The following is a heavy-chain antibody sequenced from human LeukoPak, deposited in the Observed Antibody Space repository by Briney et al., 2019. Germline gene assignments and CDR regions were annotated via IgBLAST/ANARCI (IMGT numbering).Heavy chain of an antibody. CDR1: GGSISSYY. Sequence: PSETLSLTCTVSGGSISSYYWSWIQQPPGDGLEWIGYIYYSGGTNYNPSLKSRVTISVDTSKNQFSLKLSSVTAADTAVYYCARGRSYYYDSSGYYYFDAFDIWGQGTMVTVSS. D-gene: IGHD3-22*01. V-gene: IGHV4-59*01. J-gene: IGHJ3*02. CDR3: ARGRSYYYDSSGYYYFDAFDI. CDR2: IYYSGGT.